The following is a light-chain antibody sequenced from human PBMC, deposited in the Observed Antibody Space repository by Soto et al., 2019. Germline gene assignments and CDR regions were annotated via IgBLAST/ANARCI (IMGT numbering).Light chain of an antibody. CDR3: CSFAGTGTFGGYV. CDR1: TSDVGSYHL. V-gene: IGLV2-23*03. J-gene: IGLJ1*01. CDR2: EGA. Sequence: QSVLAQPASVSGSPGQSVTISCTGTTSDVGSYHLVSWYQQHPGKAPKLMIYEGAKRPSGVSNRFSGSKSGITASLTISGLQPEDEADYYCCSFAGTGTFGGYVFGTGTKVTAL.